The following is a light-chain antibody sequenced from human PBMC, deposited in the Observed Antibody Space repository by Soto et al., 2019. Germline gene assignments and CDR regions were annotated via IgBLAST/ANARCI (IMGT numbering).Light chain of an antibody. CDR2: DVS. J-gene: IGLJ1*01. CDR1: SSDVGGYNF. V-gene: IGLV2-11*01. Sequence: QSALTQPRSVSGSPGQSVTISCTGTSSDVGGYNFVSWYQQHPGNAPKLMIYDVSKRPSGVPDRFSGSKSGNTASLTISGVHAEDEADYYCCSYAGSYTFGVFGTGTKLTVL. CDR3: CSYAGSYTFGV.